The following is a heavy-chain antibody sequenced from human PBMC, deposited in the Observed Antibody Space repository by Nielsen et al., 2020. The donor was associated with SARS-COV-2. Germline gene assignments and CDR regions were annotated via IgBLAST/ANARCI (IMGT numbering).Heavy chain of an antibody. D-gene: IGHD6-13*01. J-gene: IGHJ4*02. Sequence: GGSLRLSCSASGFTFSSYAMHWVRQAPGKGLEWVAVIWYDGSNKYYADSVKGRFAISRDNSKNTLYLQMNSLRAEDTAVYYCARDGYSSSPFDYWGQGTLVTVSS. CDR3: ARDGYSSSPFDY. CDR2: IWYDGSNK. CDR1: GFTFSSYA. V-gene: IGHV3-33*08.